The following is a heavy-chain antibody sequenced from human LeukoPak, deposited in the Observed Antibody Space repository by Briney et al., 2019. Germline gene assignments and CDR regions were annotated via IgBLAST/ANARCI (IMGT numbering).Heavy chain of an antibody. CDR3: ARDYGDYALPYWYFDL. Sequence: SETLSLTCAVYGGSFSGYYWSWIRQPPGKGLEWIGEINHSGSTNYNPSLKSRVTISVDTSKNQFPLKLSSVTAADTAVYYCARDYGDYALPYWYFDLWGRGTLVTVSS. CDR2: INHSGST. CDR1: GGSFSGYY. V-gene: IGHV4-34*01. D-gene: IGHD4-17*01. J-gene: IGHJ2*01.